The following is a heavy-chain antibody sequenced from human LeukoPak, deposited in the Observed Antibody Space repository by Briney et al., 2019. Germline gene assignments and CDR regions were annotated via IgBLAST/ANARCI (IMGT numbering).Heavy chain of an antibody. CDR1: GFTFSSYG. Sequence: GGSLRLSCAASGFTFSSYGMHWVRQAPGKGLEWVAVIWYDGSNKYYADSVKGRFTISRDNSKNTLYLQMNSLRAEDTAVYYCARDFRDCSGYYRLDYWGQGTLVTVSS. D-gene: IGHD3-22*01. CDR3: ARDFRDCSGYYRLDY. CDR2: IWYDGSNK. J-gene: IGHJ4*02. V-gene: IGHV3-33*01.